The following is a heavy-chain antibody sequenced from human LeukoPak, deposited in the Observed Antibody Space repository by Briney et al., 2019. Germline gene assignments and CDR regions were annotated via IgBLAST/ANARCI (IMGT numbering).Heavy chain of an antibody. Sequence: GGPLRLSCAASGFTFSSYAMSWVRQAPGKGLEWVSAISGSGDSTYYGDSVKGRFTISRDNSKNTLYLQMNSLRAEDTAEYYCAKTRPLDSSSWSHGDYWGQGTLVTVSS. V-gene: IGHV3-23*01. J-gene: IGHJ4*02. D-gene: IGHD6-13*01. CDR2: ISGSGDST. CDR1: GFTFSSYA. CDR3: AKTRPLDSSSWSHGDY.